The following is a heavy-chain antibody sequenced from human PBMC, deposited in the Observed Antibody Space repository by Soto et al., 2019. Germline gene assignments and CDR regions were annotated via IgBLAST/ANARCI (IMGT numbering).Heavy chain of an antibody. J-gene: IGHJ3*02. CDR3: ARMGSWYPYDAFDI. CDR1: GGTFSSYA. V-gene: IGHV1-69*13. CDR2: IIPIFCTA. D-gene: IGHD6-13*01. Sequence: APVKVACKASGGTFSSYAISWVRQAPGQGLERMGGIIPIFCTANYAQKFQGRVTITADESTSTAYMELSSLRSEDTAVYYCARMGSWYPYDAFDIWGQGTMVSVSS.